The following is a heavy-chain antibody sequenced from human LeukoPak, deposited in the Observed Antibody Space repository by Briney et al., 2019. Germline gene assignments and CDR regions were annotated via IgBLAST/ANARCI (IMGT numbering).Heavy chain of an antibody. D-gene: IGHD4-11*01. CDR2: IYSGGST. Sequence: PGGSLRLSCAASGFTVSSNYVSWVRQAPGKGLEWVSVIYSGGSTYYADSVKGRFTISRDNSKNTLYLQMNSLRAEDTAVYYCARDPIMSTVTTDYWGQGTLVTVSS. CDR1: GFTVSSNY. V-gene: IGHV3-53*01. CDR3: ARDPIMSTVTTDY. J-gene: IGHJ4*02.